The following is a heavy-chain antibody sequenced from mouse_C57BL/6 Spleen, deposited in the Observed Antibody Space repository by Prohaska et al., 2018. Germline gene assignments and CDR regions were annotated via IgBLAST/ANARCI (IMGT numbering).Heavy chain of an antibody. CDR2: IDPSDSYT. CDR3: ARPTSAY. D-gene: IGHD6-1*01. CDR1: GYTFTSYW. Sequence: QVQLQQPGAELVKPGASVKLSCKASGYTFTSYWMQWVKQRPGQGLEWIGEIDPSDSYTNYNQKFKGKATLTVDTSSSTAYMQLSSLTSEDSAVYYCARPTSAYWGQGTLVTVSA. V-gene: IGHV1-50*01. J-gene: IGHJ3*01.